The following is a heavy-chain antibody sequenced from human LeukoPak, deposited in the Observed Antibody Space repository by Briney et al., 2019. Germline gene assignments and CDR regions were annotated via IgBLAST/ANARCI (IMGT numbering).Heavy chain of an antibody. J-gene: IGHJ4*02. CDR2: SNPIYHIP. Sequence: SVKVSCKASGGTFSSHAITWVRQAPGQGVELMGGSNPIYHIPTYAQIVQGRVTITKDESTSTASMELSSLTSEDTAVYYCARGRTTGEFDYWGQGTLVTVSS. V-gene: IGHV1-69*05. CDR1: GGTFSSHA. D-gene: IGHD4-11*01. CDR3: ARGRTTGEFDY.